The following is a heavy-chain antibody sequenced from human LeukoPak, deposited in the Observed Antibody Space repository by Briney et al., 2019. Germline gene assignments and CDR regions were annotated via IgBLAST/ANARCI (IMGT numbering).Heavy chain of an antibody. CDR3: ARGPSGYAYGLHYFDY. V-gene: IGHV3-23*01. Sequence: QSGGSLRLSCAASGFTFSSYAMSWVRQAPGKGLEWVSAISGSGGSTYYADSVKGRFTISRDNAKNTLFLQMNSLRAEDTALYYCARGPSGYAYGLHYFDYWGQGAQVTVSS. D-gene: IGHD5-18*01. CDR2: ISGSGGST. CDR1: GFTFSSYA. J-gene: IGHJ4*02.